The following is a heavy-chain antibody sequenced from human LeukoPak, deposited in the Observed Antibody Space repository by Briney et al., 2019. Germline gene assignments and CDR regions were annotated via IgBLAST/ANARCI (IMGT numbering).Heavy chain of an antibody. CDR2: ISSSSSYI. Sequence: GGSLRLSCAASGFTFSSYSMNWVRQAPGKGLEWVSSISSSSSYIYYADSVKGRFTISRDNAKSSLYLQMNSLRAEDTAVYYCARGWRKVVTGAFDIWGQGTMVAVSS. V-gene: IGHV3-21*01. CDR1: GFTFSSYS. D-gene: IGHD4-23*01. J-gene: IGHJ3*02. CDR3: ARGWRKVVTGAFDI.